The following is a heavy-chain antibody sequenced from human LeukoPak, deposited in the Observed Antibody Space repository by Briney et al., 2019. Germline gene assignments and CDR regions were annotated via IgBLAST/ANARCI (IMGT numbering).Heavy chain of an antibody. CDR1: GFTFSTYA. J-gene: IGHJ1*01. CDR3: AREGDSRWGELSP. CDR2: IWFDGSEQ. V-gene: IGHV3-33*01. D-gene: IGHD3-16*02. Sequence: GSLRLSCAASGFTFSTYAIHWVRQAPGKGLEWVAVIWFDGSEQYYADSVKGRFIISRDNSKSTSNLQLNSLRAEDTAVYYCAREGDSRWGELSPWGQGTLVTVSS.